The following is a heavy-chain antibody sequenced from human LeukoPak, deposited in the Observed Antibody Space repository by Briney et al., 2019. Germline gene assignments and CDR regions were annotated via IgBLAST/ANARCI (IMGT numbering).Heavy chain of an antibody. CDR2: IIPIFGTA. D-gene: IGHD3-10*01. V-gene: IGHV1-69*13. J-gene: IGHJ6*04. Sequence: ASVKVSCKPSGGTFSSYAISWVRQAPGQGLEWMGGIIPIFGTANYAQKFQGRVTITADESTSTAYMELSSLRSEDTAVYYCARSFGSGSPWDYYYYGMDVWGKGTTVTVSS. CDR3: ARSFGSGSPWDYYYYGMDV. CDR1: GGTFSSYA.